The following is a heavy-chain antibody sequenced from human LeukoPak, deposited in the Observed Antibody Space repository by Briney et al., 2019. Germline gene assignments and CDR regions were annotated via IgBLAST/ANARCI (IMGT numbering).Heavy chain of an antibody. CDR2: ISASGDST. D-gene: IGHD3-10*01. CDR1: EFTFSNYA. J-gene: IGHJ5*02. Sequence: GGSLRLSCAASEFTFSNYALSWVRQAPGKGLEWVSAISASGDSTYYADSVKGRFTISRDNSKNTLWLQMNSLRAEDTAVYYCARGSNWFDPWGQGTLVTVSS. CDR3: ARGSNWFDP. V-gene: IGHV3-23*01.